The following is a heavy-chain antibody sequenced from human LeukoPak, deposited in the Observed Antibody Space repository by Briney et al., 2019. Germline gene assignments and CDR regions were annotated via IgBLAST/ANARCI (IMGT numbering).Heavy chain of an antibody. CDR3: ARDARSSGWGAYDY. CDR1: GGTFSSYA. V-gene: IGHV1-69*13. CDR2: IIPIFGTA. Sequence: ASVKVSCKASGGTFSSYAISWVRQAPGQGLEWMGGIIPIFGTANYAQKFQGRVTITADESTSTAYMELSSLRSEDTAVYYCARDARSSGWGAYDYWGQGTLVTVSS. J-gene: IGHJ4*02. D-gene: IGHD6-19*01.